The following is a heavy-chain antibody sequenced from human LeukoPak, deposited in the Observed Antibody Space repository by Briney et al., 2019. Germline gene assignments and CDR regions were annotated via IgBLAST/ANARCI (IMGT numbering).Heavy chain of an antibody. CDR1: GFTFSSYA. CDR3: AKFSVVPAAIVRYYFDY. Sequence: GGSLRLSCAASGFTFSSYAMSWARQAPGKGLEWVSAISGSGGSTYYADSVKGRFTISRDNSKNTLYLQMNSLRAEDTAVYYCAKFSVVPAAIVRYYFDYWGQGTLVTVSS. CDR2: ISGSGGST. D-gene: IGHD2-2*01. V-gene: IGHV3-23*01. J-gene: IGHJ4*02.